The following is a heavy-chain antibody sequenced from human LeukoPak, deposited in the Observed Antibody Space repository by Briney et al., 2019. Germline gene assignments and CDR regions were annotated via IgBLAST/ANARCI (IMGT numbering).Heavy chain of an antibody. Sequence: GGSLRLSCAASGFTVSSNYMSWVRQAPGKGLEWVSVIYSGGSTYYADSVKGRFIISRDSSKNTLYLQMNSLRAEDTAVYYCARGTFDSSGYYSTHFDYWAREPWSPSPQ. D-gene: IGHD3-22*01. J-gene: IGHJ4*02. CDR3: ARGTFDSSGYYSTHFDY. CDR2: IYSGGST. CDR1: GFTVSSNY. V-gene: IGHV3-53*01.